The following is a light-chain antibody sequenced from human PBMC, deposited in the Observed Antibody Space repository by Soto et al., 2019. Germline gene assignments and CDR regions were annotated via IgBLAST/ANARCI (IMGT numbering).Light chain of an antibody. CDR3: QQYNNWPLLT. J-gene: IGKJ4*01. V-gene: IGKV3-15*01. CDR2: GAS. Sequence: EIVMTQSPATLSVSPGERATLSCRASQSVSSNLAWYQQKPRQAPRLHIYGASTRATGIPARFSGSGSGTEFTLTISSLQSEDFAVYYCQQYNNWPLLTFGGGTKVDIK. CDR1: QSVSSN.